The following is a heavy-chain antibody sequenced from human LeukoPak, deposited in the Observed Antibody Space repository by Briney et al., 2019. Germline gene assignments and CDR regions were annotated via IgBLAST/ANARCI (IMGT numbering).Heavy chain of an antibody. CDR3: ACATWSAHNDFDY. J-gene: IGHJ4*02. Sequence: GASVKVSCKASVYIFTDYHIHWVRQAPGQGLEWMGWINPKTGGTNYAQKLRGRVTMTRDTSISTAYMEVSWLTSDDTAVYYCACATWSAHNDFDYWGQGTLVTVSS. D-gene: IGHD3-3*01. CDR1: VYIFTDYH. V-gene: IGHV1-2*02. CDR2: INPKTGGT.